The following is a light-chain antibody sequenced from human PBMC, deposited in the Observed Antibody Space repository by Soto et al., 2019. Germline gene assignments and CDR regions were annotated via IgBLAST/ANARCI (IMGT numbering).Light chain of an antibody. V-gene: IGLV1-47*02. CDR1: SSNIGSDS. CDR3: AAWDDSLSRAV. CDR2: SNN. J-gene: IGLJ7*01. Sequence: QSVLTQPPSASGTPGQRVTISCSGSSSNIGSDSVNWYQQLPGTAPKLLIYSNNHRPSGVPDRFSGSKSGTSASLAISGLRSEDEAHYYCAAWDDSLSRAVFGGGTKLTVL.